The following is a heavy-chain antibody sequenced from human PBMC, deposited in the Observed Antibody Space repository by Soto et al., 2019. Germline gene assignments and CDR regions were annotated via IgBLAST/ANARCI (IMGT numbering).Heavy chain of an antibody. D-gene: IGHD3-3*01. CDR1: GFTFSDYY. V-gene: IGHV3-11*06. J-gene: IGHJ6*02. Sequence: QVQLVESGGGLVKPGGSLRLSCAASGFTFSDYYMSWIHQAPGKGLEWVSYISSSSSYTNYADSVKGRFTISRDNAKNSLYLQMNSLRAEDTAVYYCARDRKWVDFWSGYYVDGYYYYGMDVWGQGTTVTVSS. CDR2: ISSSSSYT. CDR3: ARDRKWVDFWSGYYVDGYYYYGMDV.